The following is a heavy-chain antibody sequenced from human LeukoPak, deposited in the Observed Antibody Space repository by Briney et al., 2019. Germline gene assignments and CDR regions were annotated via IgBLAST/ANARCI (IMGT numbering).Heavy chain of an antibody. CDR1: GYTFTGYY. J-gene: IGHJ3*02. CDR3: AREAARYELLRHAFDI. Sequence: ASVKVSCKASGYTFTGYYMHWVRQAPGQGLEWMGIINPSGGSTSYAQKFQGRVTMTRDMSTSTVYMELSSLRSEDTAVYYCAREAARYELLRHAFDIWGQGTMVTVSS. CDR2: INPSGGST. D-gene: IGHD1-26*01. V-gene: IGHV1-46*01.